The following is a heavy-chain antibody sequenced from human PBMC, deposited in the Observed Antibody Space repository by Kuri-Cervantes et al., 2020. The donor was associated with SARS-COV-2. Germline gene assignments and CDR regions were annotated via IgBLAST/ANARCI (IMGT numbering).Heavy chain of an antibody. CDR2: SYYSRRT. D-gene: IGHD6-19*01. V-gene: IGHV4-59*05. Sequence: GSLRLSCTVSGGSISNYYWSWIRQPPGKGLERIGSSYYSRRTYYNPTLTSRVTISVDTSKTQFPLKLSSVTASDTAVYYCARHLAVAPPRDYWGQGTLVTVSS. CDR3: ARHLAVAPPRDY. CDR1: GGSISNYY. J-gene: IGHJ4*02.